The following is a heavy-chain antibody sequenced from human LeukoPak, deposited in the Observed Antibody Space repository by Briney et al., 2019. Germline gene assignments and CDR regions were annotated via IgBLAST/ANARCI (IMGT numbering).Heavy chain of an antibody. CDR2: SSSSSTI. Sequence: GGSLRLSCAASGFTFSSYSMNWVRQAPGKGLEWVSYSSSSSTIYYADSVKGRFTISRDNAKNSPYLQMNSLRAEDTAVYYCARDTAPSGWYYFDYWGQGALVTVSS. CDR1: GFTFSSYS. CDR3: ARDTAPSGWYYFDY. J-gene: IGHJ4*02. V-gene: IGHV3-48*01. D-gene: IGHD6-13*01.